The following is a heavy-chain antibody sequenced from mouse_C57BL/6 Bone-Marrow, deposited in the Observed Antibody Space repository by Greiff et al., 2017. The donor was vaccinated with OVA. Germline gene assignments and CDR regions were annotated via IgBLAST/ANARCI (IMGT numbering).Heavy chain of an antibody. Sequence: QVQLQQPGAELVKPGASVKLSCKASGYTFTSYWMHWVKQRPGQGLEWIGMIHPNSGSTNYNEKFKSKATLTVDKSSSTAYMQLSSLTSEDSAVYYCAGWLLRAYAMDYWGQGTSVTVSS. V-gene: IGHV1-64*01. J-gene: IGHJ4*01. CDR1: GYTFTSYW. CDR3: AGWLLRAYAMDY. CDR2: IHPNSGST. D-gene: IGHD2-3*01.